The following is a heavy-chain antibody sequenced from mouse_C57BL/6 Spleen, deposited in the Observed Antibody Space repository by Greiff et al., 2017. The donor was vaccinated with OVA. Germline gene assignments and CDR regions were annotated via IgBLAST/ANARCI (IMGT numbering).Heavy chain of an antibody. J-gene: IGHJ3*01. CDR1: GFTFSSYA. D-gene: IGHD1-1*01. CDR3: ARDPGSSPWFAY. V-gene: IGHV5-4*01. Sequence: EVKLVESGGGLVKPGGSLKLSCAASGFTFSSYAMSWVRQTPEKRLEWVATISDGGSYTSYPDNVKGRFTISRDNAKNNLYLQLSHLKSEDTAMYYCARDPGSSPWFAYWGQGTLVTVSA. CDR2: ISDGGSYT.